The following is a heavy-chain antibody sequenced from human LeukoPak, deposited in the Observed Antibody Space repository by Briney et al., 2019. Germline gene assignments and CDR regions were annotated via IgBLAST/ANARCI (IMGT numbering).Heavy chain of an antibody. CDR1: GYTFTSYG. V-gene: IGHV1-18*01. J-gene: IGHJ4*02. Sequence: GASVEVSRKASGYTFTSYGISWVRQAPGQGLEWMGWISAYNGNTNYAQKLQGRVTMTTDTSTSTAYMELRSLRSDDTAVYYCARDLRTYYYDSSGYQPLGYWGQGTLVTVSS. CDR2: ISAYNGNT. CDR3: ARDLRTYYYDSSGYQPLGY. D-gene: IGHD3-22*01.